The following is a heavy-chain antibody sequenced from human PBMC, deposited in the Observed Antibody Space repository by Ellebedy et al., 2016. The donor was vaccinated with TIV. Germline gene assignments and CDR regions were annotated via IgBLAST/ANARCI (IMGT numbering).Heavy chain of an antibody. V-gene: IGHV3-66*01. CDR3: ARGSLRLGELSLYRAFSESVPDLGY. CDR2: IYSGGYT. CDR1: GFIVSSNY. D-gene: IGHD3-16*02. J-gene: IGHJ4*02. Sequence: GESLKISXVVSGFIVSSNYMSWVRQTPGKGLEWVSIIYSGGYTYYADSVQGRVIISRDNSKNTLYLQMNSLRAEDTAMYYCARGSLRLGELSLYRAFSESVPDLGYWGQGALVTVSS.